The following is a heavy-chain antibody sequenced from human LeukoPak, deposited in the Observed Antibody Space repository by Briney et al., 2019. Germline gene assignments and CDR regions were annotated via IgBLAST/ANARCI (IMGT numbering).Heavy chain of an antibody. Sequence: SETLSLTCTVSGGSFSSYYWSWIRQPPGKGLEWIGSIYYSGSTDYNPSLKSRVTITVDTSKNQFSLKLSSVTAADTAVYYCARGSTVTTMSNWFDPWGQGTLVTVSS. CDR2: IYYSGST. D-gene: IGHD4-17*01. V-gene: IGHV4-59*01. CDR3: ARGSTVTTMSNWFDP. J-gene: IGHJ5*02. CDR1: GGSFSSYY.